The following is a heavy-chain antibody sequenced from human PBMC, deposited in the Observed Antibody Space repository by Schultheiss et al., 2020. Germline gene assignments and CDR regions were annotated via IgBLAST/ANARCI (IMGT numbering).Heavy chain of an antibody. Sequence: SETLSLTCTVSGGSISSGGYYWSWIRQHPGKGLEWIGYIYYSGSTYYNPSLKSRVTMSVDPSKNQFSLKLSSVTAADTAVYYCARVEEREVRGNWFDPWGQGTLVIVSS. CDR1: GGSISSGGYY. J-gene: IGHJ5*02. V-gene: IGHV4-31*03. CDR2: IYYSGST. D-gene: IGHD3-10*01. CDR3: ARVEEREVRGNWFDP.